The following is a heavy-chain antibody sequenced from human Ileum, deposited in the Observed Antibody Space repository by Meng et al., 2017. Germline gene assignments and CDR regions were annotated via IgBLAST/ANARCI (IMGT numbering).Heavy chain of an antibody. D-gene: IGHD3-22*01. J-gene: IGHJ4*02. Sequence: RQRSGPRRVTPSGPLSLTCAVAVTLWSWVRQPPGKGLEWIGEIFQSGRTNYNPSLKSRVTISIDKSKSQISLQLSAVTAADTAVYSCATSNDRDVYYLGYWGQGTLVTGSS. V-gene: IGHV4-4*02. CDR2: IFQSGRT. CDR3: ATSNDRDVYYLGY. CDR1: VTL.